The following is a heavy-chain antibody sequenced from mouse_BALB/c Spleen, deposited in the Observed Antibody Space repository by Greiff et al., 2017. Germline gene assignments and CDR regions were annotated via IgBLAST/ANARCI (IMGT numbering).Heavy chain of an antibody. D-gene: IGHD2-1*01. CDR2: ISYSGST. J-gene: IGHJ4*01. CDR1: GYSITSDYA. CDR3: ARLGYGNYGDYAMDY. Sequence: EVQLVESGPGLVKPSQSLSLTCTVTGYSITSDYAWNWIRQFPGNKLEWMGYISYSGSTSYNPSLKSRISITRDTSKNQFFLQLNSVTTEDTATYYCARLGYGNYGDYAMDYWGQGTSVTVSS. V-gene: IGHV3-2*02.